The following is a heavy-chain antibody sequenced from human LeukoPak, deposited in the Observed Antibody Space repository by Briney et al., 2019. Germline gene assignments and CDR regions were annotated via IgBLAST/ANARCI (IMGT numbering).Heavy chain of an antibody. CDR3: ARGRRPDAFDI. CDR2: ISSSGSTT. V-gene: IGHV3-48*03. CDR1: GFTFSSYD. J-gene: IGHJ3*02. Sequence: GGSLRLSCAASGFTFSSYDMHWVRQAPGKGLEWVSYISSSGSTTHYADSVKGRFTISRDNAKNSLYLQMNSLRAEDTAVYYCARGRRPDAFDIWGQGTLVTVCS.